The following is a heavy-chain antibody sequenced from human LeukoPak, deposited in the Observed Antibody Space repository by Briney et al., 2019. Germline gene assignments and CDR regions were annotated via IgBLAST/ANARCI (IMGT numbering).Heavy chain of an antibody. Sequence: GGSLRLSCAASGFTFSSYSMNWVRQAPGKGLEWVSSISSSSSYIYYADSVKGRFTISRDNAKNSPYLQMNSLRAEDTAVYYCARDTWLDYYDSSGYIHYWGQGTLVTVSS. V-gene: IGHV3-21*01. CDR2: ISSSSSYI. J-gene: IGHJ4*02. D-gene: IGHD3-22*01. CDR3: ARDTWLDYYDSSGYIHY. CDR1: GFTFSSYS.